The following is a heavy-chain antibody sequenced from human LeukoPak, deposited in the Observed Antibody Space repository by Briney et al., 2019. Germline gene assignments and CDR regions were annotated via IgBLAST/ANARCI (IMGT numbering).Heavy chain of an antibody. CDR1: GFTFSKYG. V-gene: IGHV3-48*01. D-gene: IGHD6-19*01. Sequence: PGGSLRLSCEASGFTFSKYGMNWVRQAPGKGLEWVSYIRPNDGTTHYADSVKGRFTISRDNSKNTVCLQMNSLRVEDTAVYYCARDPSGSGWSLSDWGQGTPVTVSS. CDR3: ARDPSGSGWSLSD. J-gene: IGHJ4*02. CDR2: IRPNDGTT.